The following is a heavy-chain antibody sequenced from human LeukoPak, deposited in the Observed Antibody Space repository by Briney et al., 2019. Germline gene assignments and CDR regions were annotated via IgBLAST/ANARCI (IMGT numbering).Heavy chain of an antibody. V-gene: IGHV3-49*04. CDR3: TRGGGGDPADY. D-gene: IGHD3-16*01. J-gene: IGHJ4*02. Sequence: GGSLRLSCTASGFTFGDYAMSWVRQAPGKGLEWVGFIRSNFYGGTTDYAASVKGRFTISRDGSKSIAYLQMNSLKTEDTAVYYCTRGGGGDPADYWGQGALVTLSS. CDR2: IRSNFYGGTT. CDR1: GFTFGDYA.